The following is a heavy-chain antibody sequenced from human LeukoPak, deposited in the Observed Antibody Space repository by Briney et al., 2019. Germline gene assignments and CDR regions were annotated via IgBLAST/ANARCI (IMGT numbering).Heavy chain of an antibody. CDR3: ARDRITMIVDHAFDI. CDR1: GGSISSSSYY. J-gene: IGHJ3*02. Sequence: PSETLSLTCTVSGGSISSSSYYWGWIRQPPGKGLEWIGSIYYSGSTYYNPSLKSRVTISVDTSKNQFSLKLSSVTAADTAVYYCARDRITMIVDHAFDIWGQGTMVTVSS. CDR2: IYYSGST. V-gene: IGHV4-39*07. D-gene: IGHD3-22*01.